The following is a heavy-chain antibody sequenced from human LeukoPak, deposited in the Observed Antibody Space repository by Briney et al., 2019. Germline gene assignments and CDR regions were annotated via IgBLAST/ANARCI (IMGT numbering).Heavy chain of an antibody. Sequence: PSQTLSLTCTVSGGSISSGGYYWSWIRQHPGKGLEWIGYIYYSGSTYYNPSLKSRVTISVDKSKNQFSLKLSSVTAADTAVYYCASPRPGSYYGGFDYWGQGTLVTVSS. CDR2: IYYSGST. D-gene: IGHD3-10*01. J-gene: IGHJ4*02. CDR1: GGSISSGGYY. CDR3: ASPRPGSYYGGFDY. V-gene: IGHV4-31*03.